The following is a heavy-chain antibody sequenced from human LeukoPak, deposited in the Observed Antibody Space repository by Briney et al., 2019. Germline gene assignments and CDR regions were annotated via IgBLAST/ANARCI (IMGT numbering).Heavy chain of an antibody. J-gene: IGHJ4*02. V-gene: IGHV4-39*01. Sequence: SETLSLTRTVSGGSISRSGDYWGWIRQPPGKGLEWIGSFYYSGSTYYNPALKSRVTISVDTSKNQFSLKLSSVTAADTAVYYCARLTYSSSSAVDYWGQGTLVTVSS. CDR1: GGSISRSGDY. CDR3: ARLTYSSSSAVDY. CDR2: FYYSGST. D-gene: IGHD6-6*01.